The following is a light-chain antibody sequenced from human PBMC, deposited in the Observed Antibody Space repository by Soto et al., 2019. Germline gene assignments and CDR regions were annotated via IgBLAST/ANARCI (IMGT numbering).Light chain of an antibody. V-gene: IGKV1-12*01. CDR3: QQANTFHLT. CDR1: QGVARW. CDR2: GAS. Sequence: IQMTQSTSSVSASVGDTVTILCRASQGVARWVAWYQQKPGKAPRLLVHGASSLQSGVPSRFRGSGYGTDFTLTLNSLQPEDSATYYCQQANTFHLTFGGGTRVEIK. J-gene: IGKJ4*01.